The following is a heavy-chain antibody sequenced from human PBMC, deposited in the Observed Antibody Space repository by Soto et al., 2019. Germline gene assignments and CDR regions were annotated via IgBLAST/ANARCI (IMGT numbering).Heavy chain of an antibody. D-gene: IGHD1-1*01. CDR1: GYTLTNND. CDR3: ARLESFWSLSWFEP. J-gene: IGHJ5*02. V-gene: IGHV1-8*01. Sequence: AAAVMFYFNDSGYTLTNNDVSWLRQATAQVLDWMGWMNPGSGDTGYAQKFQGRVTMTRDISIAKAYMELNSLTSEDPAIYYCARLESFWSLSWFEPWGQG. CDR2: MNPGSGDT.